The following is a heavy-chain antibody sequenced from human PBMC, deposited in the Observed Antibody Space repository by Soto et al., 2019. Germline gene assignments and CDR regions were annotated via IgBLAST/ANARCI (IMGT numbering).Heavy chain of an antibody. D-gene: IGHD6-13*01. CDR1: GGSISSNY. Sequence: SETLSLTCTVSGGSISSNYWTWIRQPPGKGLEWIGYVYNSGSTNYNPSLKSRVTISEDTSKSQFSRKVNSMTAADTAVYYCARYRREAVAGYTLDNWGQGILVTVSS. CDR3: ARYRREAVAGYTLDN. J-gene: IGHJ4*02. CDR2: VYNSGST. V-gene: IGHV4-59*01.